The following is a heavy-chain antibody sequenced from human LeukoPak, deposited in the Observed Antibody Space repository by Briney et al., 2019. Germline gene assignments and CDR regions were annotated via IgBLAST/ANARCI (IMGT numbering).Heavy chain of an antibody. CDR3: ARSSSSWYNWFDP. CDR2: INHSGST. CDR1: GGSFSGYY. V-gene: IGHV4-34*01. D-gene: IGHD6-13*01. Sequence: SETLSLTCAVYGGSFSGYYWSWIRQPPGKGLEWIGEINHSGSTNYNPSLKSRVTISVDTSKNQFSLKLSSVTAADTAVYYCARSSSSWYNWFDPWGQGTLVTVSS. J-gene: IGHJ5*02.